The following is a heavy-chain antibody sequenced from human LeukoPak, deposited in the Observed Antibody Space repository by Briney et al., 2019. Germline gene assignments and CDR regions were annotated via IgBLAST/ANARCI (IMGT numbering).Heavy chain of an antibody. CDR1: GYSISSGYY. V-gene: IGHV4-38-2*01. D-gene: IGHD2-2*01. CDR2: IYHSGST. J-gene: IGHJ5*02. Sequence: SETLSLTCAVSGYSISSGYYWGWIRQPPGKGLEWIGGIYHSGSTYYNPSLKSRVTISVDTSKNQFSLKLSSVTAADTAVYYCARNQRWFDPWGQGTLVTVSS. CDR3: ARNQRWFDP.